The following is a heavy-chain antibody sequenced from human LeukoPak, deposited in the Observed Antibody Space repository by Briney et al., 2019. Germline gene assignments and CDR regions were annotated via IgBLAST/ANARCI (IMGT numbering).Heavy chain of an antibody. J-gene: IGHJ3*02. CDR3: ARVVGDYGAFDI. CDR1: GFTFSSYA. CDR2: ISSNGGST. Sequence: AGGSLRLSCAASGFTFSSYAMHWVRQAPGKGLEYFSAISSNGGSTYYANSVKGRFTISRDNSKNTLYLQMGSLRAEDMAVYYCARVVGDYGAFDIWGQGTMVTVSS. D-gene: IGHD4-17*01. V-gene: IGHV3-64*01.